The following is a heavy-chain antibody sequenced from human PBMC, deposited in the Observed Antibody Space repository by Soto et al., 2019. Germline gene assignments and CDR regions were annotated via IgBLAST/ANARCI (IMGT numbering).Heavy chain of an antibody. J-gene: IGHJ5*02. CDR2: IIPIFGTA. V-gene: IGHV1-69*12. CDR3: ARVVETSIAATGNWFDP. CDR1: GGTFSSYA. Sequence: QVQLVQSGAEVKKPGSSVKVSCKGSGGTFSSYAISWVRQAPGQGLEWMGGIIPIFGTANYAQKFQGRVTITADESTSTAYMELSSLRSEDTAVYYCARVVETSIAATGNWFDPWGQGTLVTVSS. D-gene: IGHD6-6*01.